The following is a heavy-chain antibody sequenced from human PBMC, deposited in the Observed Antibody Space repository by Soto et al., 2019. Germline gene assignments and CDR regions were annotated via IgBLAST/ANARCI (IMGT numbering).Heavy chain of an antibody. CDR2: IVQDGSEK. V-gene: IGHV3-7*04. Sequence: PGGSLRLSCAASGFIFNNYWMHWVRRAPGKGLEWVASIVQDGSEKYYLDSVKGRFTISRDNAKNSLYLQMNSLRAEDTAIYYCARILGRTTEDYWGQGTQVTVSS. CDR3: ARILGRTTEDY. D-gene: IGHD4-17*01. CDR1: GFIFNNYW. J-gene: IGHJ4*02.